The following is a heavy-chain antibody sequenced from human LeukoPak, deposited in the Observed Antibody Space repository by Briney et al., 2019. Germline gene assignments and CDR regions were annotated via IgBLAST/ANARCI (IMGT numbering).Heavy chain of an antibody. CDR3: AKTDSSGWYYFDY. D-gene: IGHD6-19*01. J-gene: IGHJ4*02. V-gene: IGHV3-30*02. Sequence: PGGSLRLSCAASGFTFSSYGMHWVRQAPGKGLEWVAFIRYDGSNKYYADSVKGRFTISRDNSKNTLYLQMNSLRAEDTAVYYCAKTDSSGWYYFDYWGQGTLVTVSS. CDR1: GFTFSSYG. CDR2: IRYDGSNK.